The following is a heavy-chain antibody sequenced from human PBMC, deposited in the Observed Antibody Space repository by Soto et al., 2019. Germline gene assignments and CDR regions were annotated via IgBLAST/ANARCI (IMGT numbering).Heavy chain of an antibody. J-gene: IGHJ4*02. Sequence: VGSLRLSCAASGFTFSSNWMHWVRQAPGKGLVWVSRINSDGSSTSYADSVKGRFIISRDNAKNTLYLQMNSLRAEDTAVYYCARFGTYYESSGYLYWGLGTLVTVSS. CDR2: INSDGSST. CDR1: GFTFSSNW. V-gene: IGHV3-74*01. CDR3: ARFGTYYESSGYLY. D-gene: IGHD3-22*01.